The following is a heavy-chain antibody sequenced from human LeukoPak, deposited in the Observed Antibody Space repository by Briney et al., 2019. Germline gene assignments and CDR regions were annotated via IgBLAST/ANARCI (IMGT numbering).Heavy chain of an antibody. CDR1: GFTFTTYW. CDR3: ARGGFLATRYYFDY. V-gene: IGHV3-7*01. Sequence: GGSLRLSCAASGFTFTTYWMSWARQAPGKGLEWVANIKQDGSEKYYVDSVKGRFTISRDNAKNSLYLQMNSLRAEDTAVYYCARGGFLATRYYFDYWGQGTLVTVSS. D-gene: IGHD3-3*01. J-gene: IGHJ4*02. CDR2: IKQDGSEK.